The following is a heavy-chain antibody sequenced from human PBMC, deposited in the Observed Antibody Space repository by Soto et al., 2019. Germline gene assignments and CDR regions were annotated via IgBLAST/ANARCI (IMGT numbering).Heavy chain of an antibody. CDR3: ATCITMIVVVNPDAFDI. CDR1: GYTFTSYA. D-gene: IGHD3-22*01. J-gene: IGHJ3*02. V-gene: IGHV1-3*01. Sequence: QVQLVQSGAEVKKPGASVKVSCKASGYTFTSYAMHWVRQAPGQRLEWMGWINAGNGNTKYSQKFQGRVTITRDTSASTGYMELSSLRSQDTAVYYCATCITMIVVVNPDAFDIWGQGTMVTVSS. CDR2: INAGNGNT.